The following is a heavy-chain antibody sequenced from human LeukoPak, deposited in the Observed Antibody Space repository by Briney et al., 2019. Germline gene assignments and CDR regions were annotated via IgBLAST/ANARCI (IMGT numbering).Heavy chain of an antibody. J-gene: IGHJ4*02. Sequence: PGRSLRLSCAASGFTFSSYGMHWVRQAPGKGLEWVAVIWYDGSNKYYADSVKGRFTISRDNSKNTLYLQMNSLRAEDTAVYYCAREGYNKDFDYWGQGTLVTVSS. CDR2: IWYDGSNK. CDR3: AREGYNKDFDY. CDR1: GFTFSSYG. V-gene: IGHV3-33*01. D-gene: IGHD1-1*01.